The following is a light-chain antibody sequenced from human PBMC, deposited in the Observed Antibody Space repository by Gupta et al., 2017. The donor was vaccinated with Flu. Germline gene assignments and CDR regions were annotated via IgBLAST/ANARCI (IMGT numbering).Light chain of an antibody. CDR2: SDN. CDR3: SEWDDSLKGYV. CDR1: SSNIGSNT. Sequence: QSVLTQPPSASGTPGQRVTISCSGSSSNIGSNTVTWYQQVPGTATKLLMYSDNQWPSGVTDRLSGYKACNYASREIRGLKSEDEADDYWSEWDDSLKGYVFGTGTTVTVL. J-gene: IGLJ1*01. V-gene: IGLV1-44*01.